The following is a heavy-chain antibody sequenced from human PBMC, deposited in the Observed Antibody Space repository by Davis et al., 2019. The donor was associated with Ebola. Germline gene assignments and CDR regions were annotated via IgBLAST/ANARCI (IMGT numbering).Heavy chain of an antibody. V-gene: IGHV3-30-3*01. CDR2: ISYDGSNK. D-gene: IGHD1-26*01. Sequence: AGSLTLSCAASGFTFSTYAMHWVRQAPGKGLEWVAVISYDGSNKYYADSVKGRFTISRDNSKNTLYLQMNSLRLEDTAVYYCVLYGIHSGSHKGDYWGQGTLVIVSS. CDR1: GFTFSTYA. CDR3: VLYGIHSGSHKGDY. J-gene: IGHJ4*02.